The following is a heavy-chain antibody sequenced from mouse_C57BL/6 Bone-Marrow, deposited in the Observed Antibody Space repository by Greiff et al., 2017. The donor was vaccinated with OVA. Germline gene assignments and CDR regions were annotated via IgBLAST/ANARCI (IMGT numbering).Heavy chain of an antibody. V-gene: IGHV1-26*01. J-gene: IGHJ1*03. CDR1: GYTFTDYY. CDR2: INPNNGGT. CDR3: ASPYYYGSSYPYWYFDV. D-gene: IGHD1-1*01. Sequence: EVQLQQSGPELVKPGASVKISCKASGYTFTDYYMNWVKQSHGKSLEWIGDINPNNGGTSYNQKFKGKATLTVDKSSSTAYMELRSLTSEDSAVYYCASPYYYGSSYPYWYFDVWGTGTTVTVSS.